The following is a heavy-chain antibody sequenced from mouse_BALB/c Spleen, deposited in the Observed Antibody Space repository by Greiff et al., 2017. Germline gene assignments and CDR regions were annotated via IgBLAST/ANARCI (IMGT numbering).Heavy chain of an antibody. V-gene: IGHV2-9*02. CDR2: IWAGGST. CDR3: ARDRGYYPAWFAY. D-gene: IGHD3-1*01. CDR1: GFSLTSYG. Sequence: QVQLKESGPGLVAPSQSLSITCTVSGFSLTSYGVHWVRQPPGKGLEWLGVIWAGGSTNYNSALMSRLSISKDNSKSQVFLKMNSLQTDDTAMYYCARDRGYYPAWFAYWGQGTLVTVSA. J-gene: IGHJ3*01.